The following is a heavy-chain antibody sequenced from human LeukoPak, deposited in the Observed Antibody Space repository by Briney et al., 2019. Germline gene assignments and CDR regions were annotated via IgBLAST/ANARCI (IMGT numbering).Heavy chain of an antibody. Sequence: PGGSLRLSCTASGFTCSSHWMHWVRQAPGKGLVWVSRFKSDGSSTSFADSVKGRFTISRDNAKNTLYLEMNSLRAEDTAVYSCAKSDWFDTWGQGTLVTVSS. J-gene: IGHJ5*02. CDR2: FKSDGSST. V-gene: IGHV3-74*01. CDR3: AKSDWFDT. CDR1: GFTCSSHW.